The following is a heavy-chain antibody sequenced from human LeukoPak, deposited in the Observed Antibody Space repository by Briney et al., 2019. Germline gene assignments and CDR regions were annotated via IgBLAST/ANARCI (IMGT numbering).Heavy chain of an antibody. CDR2: INSDGSST. D-gene: IGHD3-3*01. Sequence: GGSLRLSCAASGFTFSSYWMHWVRQAPGKGLVWVSRINSDGSSTSYADSVKGRFTISRDNAKNTLYLQMNSLRAEDTAVYYCARESSITIFGVVIMTSYGMDVWSQGTTVTVSS. J-gene: IGHJ6*02. V-gene: IGHV3-74*01. CDR3: ARESSITIFGVVIMTSYGMDV. CDR1: GFTFSSYW.